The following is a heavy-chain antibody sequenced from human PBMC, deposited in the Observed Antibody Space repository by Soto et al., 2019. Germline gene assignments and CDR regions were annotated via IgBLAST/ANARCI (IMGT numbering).Heavy chain of an antibody. V-gene: IGHV4-34*01. CDR2: INHSGST. D-gene: IGHD5-18*01. CDR1: GGSFIGYY. J-gene: IGHJ6*02. CDR3: ERGSVDTRKSYYYYYGMDV. Sequence: SETLSLTCSVYGGSFIGYYWSWIRQPPGKGLEWIGEINHSGSTNYNPSLKSRVTISVDTSKNQFSLKLSSVTAADTAVYYCERGSVDTRKSYYYYYGMDVWGQGTTVTVYS.